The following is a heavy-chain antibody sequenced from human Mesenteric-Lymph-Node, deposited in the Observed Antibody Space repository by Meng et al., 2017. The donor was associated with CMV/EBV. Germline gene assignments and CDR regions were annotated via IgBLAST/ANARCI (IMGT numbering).Heavy chain of an antibody. V-gene: IGHV4-39*07. CDR2: VSKSGNT. CDR3: ARESGDRTDWFDS. J-gene: IGHJ5*01. CDR1: GDSISSPSYY. D-gene: IGHD4-17*01. Sequence: SGDSISSPSYYWGWIRQPPGKGLEWIGSVSKSGNTFDNPFLKNRVSMSVDTSKNQVSLKLTSVTAADTAMYYCARESGDRTDWFDSWGQGTLVTVSS.